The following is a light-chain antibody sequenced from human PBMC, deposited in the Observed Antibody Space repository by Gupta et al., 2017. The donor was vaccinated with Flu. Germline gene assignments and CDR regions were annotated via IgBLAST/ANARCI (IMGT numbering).Light chain of an antibody. CDR3: QQSYGTPPDT. CDR2: AAS. Sequence: SSLSASVGERATITCRASQSISSYLDWYQQKPGKAPKLLIYAASRWQSGVPARFSGSGSGTDFTLTISSLQPEDFAIYYCQQSYGTPPDTFGQGTRLEIK. CDR1: QSISSY. V-gene: IGKV1-39*01. J-gene: IGKJ2*01.